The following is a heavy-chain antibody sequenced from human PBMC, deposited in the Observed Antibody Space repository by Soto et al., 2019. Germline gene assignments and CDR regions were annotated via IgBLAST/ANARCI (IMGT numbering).Heavy chain of an antibody. J-gene: IGHJ6*02. Sequence: QVQLQESGPGLVKPSGTLSLTCAVSGGSISISNWWSGVRQPPGKGLEWIGEICHSGSNNYNPSLKSRVTISVDKSKNQFSLKLSYVTAADTAVYYCARVVGGYYYGMDVWGQGTTVTVSS. CDR2: ICHSGSN. V-gene: IGHV4-4*02. CDR3: ARVVGGYYYGMDV. D-gene: IGHD2-2*01. CDR1: GGSISISNW.